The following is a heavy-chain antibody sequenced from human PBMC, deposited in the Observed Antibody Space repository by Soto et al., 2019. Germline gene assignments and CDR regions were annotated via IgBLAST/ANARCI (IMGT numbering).Heavy chain of an antibody. CDR1: GGSISSGGYS. CDR3: ARDRIAAAGSYYYNYGMDV. V-gene: IGHV4-30-2*01. Sequence: SETLSLTCAVSGGSISSGGYSWSWIRQPPGKGLEWIGYIYHSGSTCYNPSLKSRVTISVDRSKNQFSLKLSSVTAADTGVYYCARDRIAAAGSYYYNYGMDVWGQGTTVTVSS. D-gene: IGHD6-13*01. CDR2: IYHSGST. J-gene: IGHJ6*02.